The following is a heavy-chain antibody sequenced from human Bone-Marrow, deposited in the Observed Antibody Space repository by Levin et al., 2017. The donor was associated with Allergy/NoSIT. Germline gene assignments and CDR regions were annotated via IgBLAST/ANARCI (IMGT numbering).Heavy chain of an antibody. CDR3: AREAGPRWWFDP. J-gene: IGHJ5*02. V-gene: IGHV3-20*04. D-gene: IGHD6-13*01. CDR1: GFKFDDYG. CDR2: IQWNSGNT. Sequence: PGGSLRLSCSASGFKFDDYGMSWVRQGPGKGLEWVSGIQWNSGNTGYIDSVKGRFTISRDNARNSLYLQMNSLRAEDTGLYYCAREAGPRWWFDPWGQGTLVTVSS.